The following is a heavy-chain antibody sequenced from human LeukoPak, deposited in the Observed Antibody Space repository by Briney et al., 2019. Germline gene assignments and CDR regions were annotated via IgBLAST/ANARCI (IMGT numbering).Heavy chain of an antibody. CDR2: SDPEDGET. D-gene: IGHD2-2*01. Sequence: ASVKVSCKVSGYTLTELSMHWVRQAPGKGLEWMGGSDPEDGETIYAQKFQGRVTMTEDTSTDTAYMELSSLRSEDTAVYYCATRKGRYCSSTSCYSLDYWGQGTLVTVSS. J-gene: IGHJ4*02. CDR1: GYTLTELS. CDR3: ATRKGRYCSSTSCYSLDY. V-gene: IGHV1-24*01.